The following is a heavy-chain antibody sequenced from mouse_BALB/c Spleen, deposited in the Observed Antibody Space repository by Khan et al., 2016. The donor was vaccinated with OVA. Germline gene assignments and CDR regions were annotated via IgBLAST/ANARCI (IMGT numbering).Heavy chain of an antibody. CDR3: ARKDYYDYDPFPY. V-gene: IGHV3-2*02. D-gene: IGHD2-4*01. CDR1: GYSITSEYA. CDR2: INYSGNT. J-gene: IGHJ3*01. Sequence: EVQLQEPGPGLVKPSQSLSLTCTVTGYSITSEYAWNWIRQFPGNKLEWMGYINYSGNTRFNPSLKSRTSITRDTSKNQFFLQLNSVTTEDAATYYCARKDYYDYDPFPYWGQGTLVTVPA.